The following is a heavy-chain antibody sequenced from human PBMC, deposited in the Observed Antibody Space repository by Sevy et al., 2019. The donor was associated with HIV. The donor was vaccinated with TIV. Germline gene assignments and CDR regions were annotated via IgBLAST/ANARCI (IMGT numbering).Heavy chain of an antibody. V-gene: IGHV4-34*01. CDR3: ARGGGNCTNGVCYAAPWFDP. CDR2: INHSGST. CDR1: GGSFSGYY. J-gene: IGHJ5*02. Sequence: SETLSLTCAVYGGSFSGYYWSWIRQPPGKGLEWIGEINHSGSTNYNPSLKSRVTISVDTSKNQFSLKLSSVTAADTAVYYCARGGGNCTNGVCYAAPWFDPWGQGTLVTVSS. D-gene: IGHD2-8*01.